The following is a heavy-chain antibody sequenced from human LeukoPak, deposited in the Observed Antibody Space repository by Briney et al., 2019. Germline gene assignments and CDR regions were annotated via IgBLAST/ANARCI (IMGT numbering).Heavy chain of an antibody. V-gene: IGHV3-23*01. D-gene: IGHD3-3*01. CDR1: GFTFSSYA. CDR2: ISGSGGST. J-gene: IGHJ4*02. CDR3: ATKPVLRFLEWLSPPAG. Sequence: QPGGSLRLSCAASGFTFSSYAMSWVGQAPGKGLEWVSAISGSGGSTYYADSVKGRFTISRDNSKNTLYLQMNSLRAEDTAVYYCATKPVLRFLEWLSPPAGWGQGTLVTVSS.